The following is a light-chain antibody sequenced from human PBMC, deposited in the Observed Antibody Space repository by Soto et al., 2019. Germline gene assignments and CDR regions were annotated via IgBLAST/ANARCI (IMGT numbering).Light chain of an antibody. Sequence: QSALTQPASVSGSPGQSITISCTGASSDIGGYNYVSWYQQHPGKAPNLMIYDVNNRPSGVSNRFSGSKSGNTASLTISGLQAEDEADYYCSSYTSTNTRWVFGGGTKVTVL. CDR3: SSYTSTNTRWV. CDR1: SSDIGGYNY. CDR2: DVN. V-gene: IGLV2-14*01. J-gene: IGLJ3*02.